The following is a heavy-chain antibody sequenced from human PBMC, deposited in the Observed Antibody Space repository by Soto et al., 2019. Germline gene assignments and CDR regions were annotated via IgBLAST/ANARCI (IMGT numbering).Heavy chain of an antibody. CDR2: ISAYNGNT. CDR3: ARDFSGWYGGHYYYYYGMDV. D-gene: IGHD6-19*01. V-gene: IGHV1-18*04. J-gene: IGHJ6*02. CDR1: GYTFTSFG. Sequence: ASVKVSGKASGYTFTSFGISWVRQAPGQGLEWMGWISAYNGNTNYAQKLQGRVTMTTDTSTSTAYMELRSLRSDDTAVYYCARDFSGWYGGHYYYYYGMDVWGQGTTVTVSS.